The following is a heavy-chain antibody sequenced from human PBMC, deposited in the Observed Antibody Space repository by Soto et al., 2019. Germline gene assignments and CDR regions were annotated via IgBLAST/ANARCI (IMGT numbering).Heavy chain of an antibody. Sequence: PGGSLRLSCAASGFTFSSYAMSWVRQAPGKGLEWVSVISGSVGTTYYADSVKGRFTISRDNSKSTLYLQMNSLGAEDTAVYYCAPSLPLRPPHFWSDYTDYWGQGTLVTV. V-gene: IGHV3-23*01. CDR3: APSLPLRPPHFWSDYTDY. CDR1: GFTFSSYA. J-gene: IGHJ4*02. CDR2: ISGSVGTT. D-gene: IGHD3-3*02.